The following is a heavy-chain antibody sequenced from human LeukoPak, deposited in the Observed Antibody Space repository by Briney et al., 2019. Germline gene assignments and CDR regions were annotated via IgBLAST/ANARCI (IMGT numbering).Heavy chain of an antibody. V-gene: IGHV3-15*01. D-gene: IGHD6-13*01. CDR2: DKTKTDGGTT. Sequence: GGSLRLSXAASGFTVSSNYMSWVCQAPGKGLEWVGRDKTKTDGGTTDYAAPVKGRFTISRDDSKNTLYLQMNSLKTEDTAVYYCTTDPDPKFSISSSDYWGQGTLVTVSS. J-gene: IGHJ4*02. CDR3: TTDPDPKFSISSSDY. CDR1: GFTVSSNY.